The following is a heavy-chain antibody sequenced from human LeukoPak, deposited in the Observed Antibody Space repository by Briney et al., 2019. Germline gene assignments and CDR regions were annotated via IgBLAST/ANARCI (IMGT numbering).Heavy chain of an antibody. Sequence: GGSLRLSCAASGFTFSSYAMHWVRQAPGKGLEWVAVISYDGSNKYYADSVKGRFTISRDNSKNTLYLQMNSLRAEDTAVYYCAKAPVVVVAALFDYWGQGTLVTVSS. V-gene: IGHV3-30*04. D-gene: IGHD2-15*01. CDR2: ISYDGSNK. CDR1: GFTFSSYA. J-gene: IGHJ4*02. CDR3: AKAPVVVVAALFDY.